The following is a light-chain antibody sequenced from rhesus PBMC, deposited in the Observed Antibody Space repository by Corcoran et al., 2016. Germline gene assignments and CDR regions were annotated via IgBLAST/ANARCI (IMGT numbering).Light chain of an antibody. CDR3: QQYSNWYS. CDR2: GAS. CDR1: QSVSRY. V-gene: IGKV3S9*01. Sequence: EIVMTQSPATLSLSPGERATLSCRASQSVSRYVAWYQQKPEQAPRLLFYGASRRATGIPDRFSGIGSEIDVTLTISSLEPEDFAVYYCQQYSNWYSFGQGTKVEIK. J-gene: IGKJ2*01.